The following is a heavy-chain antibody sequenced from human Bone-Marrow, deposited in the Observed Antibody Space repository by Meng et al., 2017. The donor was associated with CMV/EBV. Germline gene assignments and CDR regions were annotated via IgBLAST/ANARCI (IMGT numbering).Heavy chain of an antibody. CDR3: ARVGFHSSSLLSGAFDI. CDR2: IIPILGIA. V-gene: IGHV1-69*04. D-gene: IGHD6-6*01. J-gene: IGHJ3*02. CDR1: GYTFTSYG. Sequence: SVKVSCKASGYTFTSYGISWVRQAPGQGLEWMGRIIPILGIANYAQKFQGRVTITADKSTSTAYMELSSLRSEDTAVYYCARVGFHSSSLLSGAFDIWGQGTMVTVSS.